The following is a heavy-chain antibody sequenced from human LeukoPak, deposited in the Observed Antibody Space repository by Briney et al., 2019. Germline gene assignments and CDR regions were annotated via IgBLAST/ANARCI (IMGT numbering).Heavy chain of an antibody. CDR2: INHSGST. CDR3: ARNPYYYDSSGYYYSLYYYYGKDV. CDR1: GGSFSGYY. Sequence: SETLSLTCAVYGGSFSGYYWSWIRQPPGKGLEWIGEINHSGSTNYNPSLKSRVTISVDTSKNQFSLKLSSVTAADTAVYYCARNPYYYDSSGYYYSLYYYYGKDVWGQGTTVTVSS. J-gene: IGHJ6*02. V-gene: IGHV4-34*01. D-gene: IGHD3-22*01.